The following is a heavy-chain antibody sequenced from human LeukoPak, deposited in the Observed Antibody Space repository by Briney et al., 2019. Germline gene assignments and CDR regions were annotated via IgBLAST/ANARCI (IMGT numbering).Heavy chain of an antibody. CDR1: GFTFSRYG. J-gene: IGHJ4*02. CDR2: IWYDGSIK. Sequence: SGGSLRLSCAASGFTFSRYGMHWVREAPGKGLEWVAVIWYDGSIKYYADSVMGRFTISKDNSRNMLYLQMNSLRAEDTAVYYCAKADEMNMDYWGQGTLVTVSS. D-gene: IGHD2/OR15-2a*01. V-gene: IGHV3-33*06. CDR3: AKADEMNMDY.